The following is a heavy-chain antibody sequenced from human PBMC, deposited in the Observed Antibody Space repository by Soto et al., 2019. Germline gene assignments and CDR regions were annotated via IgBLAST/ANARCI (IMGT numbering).Heavy chain of an antibody. CDR3: ARGVSMIVEVQRDAPDKYYFDS. CDR1: GGSFSGYY. V-gene: IGHV4-34*01. CDR2: VNHSGST. J-gene: IGHJ4*02. D-gene: IGHD3-22*01. Sequence: QVQLQQWGAGLLEPSKTLSLTCAVYGGSFSGYYWSWIRQPPGKGLEWIGEVNHSGSTTFNPSLKSRFTISADTSKNQYSLKLNSVTAADAALYYCARGVSMIVEVQRDAPDKYYFDSWGQGTLVTVSS.